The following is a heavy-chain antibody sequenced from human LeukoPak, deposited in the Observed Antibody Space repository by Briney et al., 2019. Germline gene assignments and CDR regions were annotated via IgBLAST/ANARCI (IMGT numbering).Heavy chain of an antibody. CDR1: GFSFSSYE. V-gene: IGHV3-23*01. CDR2: FSGSGGST. CDR3: AKDSSGFPKYFDY. J-gene: IGHJ4*02. Sequence: GGSLRLSCAASGFSFSSYEMNWVRQAPGKGLECISGFSGSGGSTYYADSVKGRFTISRDNSKNTLYLQMNSLRAEDTAVYYCAKDSSGFPKYFDYWGQGTLVTVSS. D-gene: IGHD6-19*01.